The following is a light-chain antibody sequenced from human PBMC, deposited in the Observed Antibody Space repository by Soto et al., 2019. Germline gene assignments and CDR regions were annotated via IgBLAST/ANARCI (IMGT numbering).Light chain of an antibody. CDR2: GAS. J-gene: IGKJ3*01. Sequence: EIVLTQSPGILSLSPGERATLSCRASQSVSSSYLAWYQQKPGQAPRLLIYGASSRATGIPDRFSGSGSGTDFTLTISRLEPEDFAVYYCQQFGSSPGFTFGPGTIVDIK. CDR3: QQFGSSPGFT. CDR1: QSVSSSY. V-gene: IGKV3-20*01.